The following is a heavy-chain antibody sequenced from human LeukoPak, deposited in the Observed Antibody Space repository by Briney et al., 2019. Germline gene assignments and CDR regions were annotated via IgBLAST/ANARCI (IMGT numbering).Heavy chain of an antibody. CDR1: GFAFSSYS. J-gene: IGHJ4*02. CDR2: ISSSSSYI. D-gene: IGHD3-10*01. CDR3: ASSVRGVIITPDY. V-gene: IGHV3-21*01. Sequence: GGSLRLSCAASGFAFSSYSMNWVRQAPGKGLEWVSSISSSSSYIYYADSVKGRFTISRDNAKNSLYLQMNSLRAEDMAVYYCASSVRGVIITPDYWGQGTLVTVSS.